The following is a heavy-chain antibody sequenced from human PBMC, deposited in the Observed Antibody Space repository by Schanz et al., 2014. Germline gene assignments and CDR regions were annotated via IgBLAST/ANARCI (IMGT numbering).Heavy chain of an antibody. J-gene: IGHJ3*01. CDR1: GFTVSSNY. V-gene: IGHV3-53*01. CDR3: ARDGGRDGYNLAFDV. Sequence: EVQLVESGGGLIQPGGSLRLSCAVSGFTVSSNYMSWVRQAPGKGLEWVSVIYSDGRTYYGDSVKGRFIISRDSSKNTLFLQMNSLRAEDTAVYFCARDGGRDGYNLAFDVWGQGTLVTVSS. D-gene: IGHD5-12*01. CDR2: IYSDGRT.